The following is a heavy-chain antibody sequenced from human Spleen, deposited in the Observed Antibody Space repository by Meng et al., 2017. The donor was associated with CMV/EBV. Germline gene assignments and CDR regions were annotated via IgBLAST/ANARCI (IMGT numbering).Heavy chain of an antibody. CDR1: GFTFDDYT. J-gene: IGHJ4*02. CDR2: ISSSSSYI. Sequence: GESLKISCAASGFTFDDYTMHWVRQAPGKGLEWVSSISSSSSYIYYADSVKGRFTISRDNAKNSLYLQMNSLRAEDTAVYYCAREGYLEMVYDYWGQGTLVTVSS. D-gene: IGHD5-24*01. V-gene: IGHV3-21*01. CDR3: AREGYLEMVYDY.